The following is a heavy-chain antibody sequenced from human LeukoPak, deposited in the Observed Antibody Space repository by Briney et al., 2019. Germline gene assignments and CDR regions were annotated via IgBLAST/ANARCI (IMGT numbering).Heavy chain of an antibody. J-gene: IGHJ4*02. CDR2: IIPIFGTA. CDR3: ARDRFCSGGSCYFSYPTYFDY. V-gene: IGHV1-69*13. Sequence: WASVKVSCKASGYTFTSYDINWVRQATGQGLEWMGGIIPIFGTANYAQKFQGRVTITADESTSTAYMELSSLRSEDTAVYYCARDRFCSGGSCYFSYPTYFDYWGQGTLVTVSS. CDR1: GYTFTSYD. D-gene: IGHD2-15*01.